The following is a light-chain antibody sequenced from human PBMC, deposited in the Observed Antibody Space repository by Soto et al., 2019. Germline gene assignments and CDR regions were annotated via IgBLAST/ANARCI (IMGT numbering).Light chain of an antibody. CDR1: SSDVGSYNL. CDR2: EVS. V-gene: IGLV2-23*02. Sequence: QSVLTQPASVSGSPGQSITISCTGTSSDVGSYNLVSWYQQYSGKAPKLMIYEVSKWPSGVSNRFSGSKSGNTASLTISGLQAEDEADYYCCSYADTTTFVVFGGGTQLTVL. J-gene: IGLJ2*01. CDR3: CSYADTTTFVV.